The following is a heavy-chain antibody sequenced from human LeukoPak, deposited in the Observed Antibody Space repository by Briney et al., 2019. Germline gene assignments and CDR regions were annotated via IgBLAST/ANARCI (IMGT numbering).Heavy chain of an antibody. CDR1: GGSISSYY. J-gene: IGHJ4*02. D-gene: IGHD5-18*01. Sequence: SETLSLTCTVSGGSISSYYWSWIRQPPGKGLEWIGYIYYSGSTNYNPSLKSRVTISVDTSKNQFSLKLSSVTAADTAVYYCARGHQRGYSYGSVGYFDYWGQGTLVTVSS. CDR3: ARGHQRGYSYGSVGYFDY. CDR2: IYYSGST. V-gene: IGHV4-59*12.